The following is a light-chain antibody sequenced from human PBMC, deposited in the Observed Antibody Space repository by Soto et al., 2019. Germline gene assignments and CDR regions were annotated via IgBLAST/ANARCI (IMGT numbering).Light chain of an antibody. Sequence: QLVLTQPASVSGSPGQSITISCTGTSSDVGGYNYVSWYQQHPGKAPKLMIYDVSNRPSGVSNRFSGSKSGNTASLTISGLQAEDEADYYCISYTSSSVVFGGGTKLTVL. CDR3: ISYTSSSVV. CDR1: SSDVGGYNY. V-gene: IGLV2-14*01. CDR2: DVS. J-gene: IGLJ2*01.